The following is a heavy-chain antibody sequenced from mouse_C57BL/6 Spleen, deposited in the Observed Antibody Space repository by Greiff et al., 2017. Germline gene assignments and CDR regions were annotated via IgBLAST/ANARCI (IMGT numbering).Heavy chain of an antibody. CDR3: AHGSSYVTFDY. Sequence: QVQLQQSGPELVKPGASVKISCKASGYAFSSSWMNWVKQRPGKGLEWIGRIYPGDGDTNYNGKFKGKATLTADKSSSTAYMQLSSLTSEDSAVYFCAHGSSYVTFDYWGQGTTLTVSS. D-gene: IGHD1-1*01. V-gene: IGHV1-82*01. CDR2: IYPGDGDT. CDR1: GYAFSSSW. J-gene: IGHJ2*01.